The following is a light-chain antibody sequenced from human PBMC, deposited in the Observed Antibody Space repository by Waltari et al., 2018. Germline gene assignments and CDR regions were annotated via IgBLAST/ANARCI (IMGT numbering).Light chain of an antibody. CDR1: ESIASHY. J-gene: IGKJ1*01. CDR3: QQYGGSPT. Sequence: EIVLTQSPATLSLSPGERATLSCGASESIASHYFAWYQHRPGLPPSLLIHDTSMRATGIPDRFSCAGSGTDFTLTISRLEPEDFAVYYCQQYGGSPTFGQGTKVEIK. V-gene: IGKV3D-20*01. CDR2: DTS.